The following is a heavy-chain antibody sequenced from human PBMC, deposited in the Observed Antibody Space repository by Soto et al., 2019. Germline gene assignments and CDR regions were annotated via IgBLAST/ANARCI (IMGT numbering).Heavy chain of an antibody. D-gene: IGHD2-8*02. CDR2: INHSGST. Sequence: SETLSHTCAFYGGSFSGYYWSLIRQPPGTGLEWIGEINHSGSTNYNPSLKSRVTISVDTSKNQFSLKLTSVTAADTAVYYCARDKITGLFAYWGQGTLVTVSS. CDR3: ARDKITGLFAY. CDR1: GGSFSGYY. V-gene: IGHV4-34*01. J-gene: IGHJ4*02.